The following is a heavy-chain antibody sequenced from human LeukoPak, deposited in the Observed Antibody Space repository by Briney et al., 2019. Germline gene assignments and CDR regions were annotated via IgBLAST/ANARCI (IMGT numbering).Heavy chain of an antibody. CDR1: GFTFSSYA. J-gene: IGHJ5*02. CDR3: ARDYCSGGSCYENKWFDP. Sequence: PGGSLRLSCAASGFTFSSYAMHWVRQAPGKGLEWVAVISYDGSNKYYADSVKGRFTISRDNSKNTLYLQMNSLRAEDTAVYFCARDYCSGGSCYENKWFDPWGQGTLVTVSS. V-gene: IGHV3-30-3*01. CDR2: ISYDGSNK. D-gene: IGHD2-15*01.